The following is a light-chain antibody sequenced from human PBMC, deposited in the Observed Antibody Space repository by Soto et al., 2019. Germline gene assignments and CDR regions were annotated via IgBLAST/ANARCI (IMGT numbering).Light chain of an antibody. CDR3: QQSYSTPLLT. CDR2: AAS. V-gene: IGKV1-39*01. CDR1: QSISSY. J-gene: IGKJ4*01. Sequence: DIQMTQSPSSLSASVGDRVTITCRASQSISSYLNWYQQKPGKAPKLLIYAASSLQSGVPSRFSGSGSGTDFPLTISSQQPEDFATYYCQQSYSTPLLTFGGGTKV.